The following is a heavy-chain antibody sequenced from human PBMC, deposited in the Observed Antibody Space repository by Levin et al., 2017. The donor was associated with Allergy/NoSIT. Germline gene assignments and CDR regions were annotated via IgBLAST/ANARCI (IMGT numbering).Heavy chain of an antibody. V-gene: IGHV4-39*01. CDR3: ARQRQGSGWPFDY. J-gene: IGHJ4*02. CDR2: IYYSGST. D-gene: IGHD6-19*01. Sequence: KASETLSLTCTVSGGSISSSSYYWGWIRQPPGKGLEWIGSIYYSGSTYYNSSLKSRVTISVDTSKNQFSLKLSSVTAADTAVYYCARQRQGSGWPFDYWGQGTLVTVSS. CDR1: GGSISSSSYY.